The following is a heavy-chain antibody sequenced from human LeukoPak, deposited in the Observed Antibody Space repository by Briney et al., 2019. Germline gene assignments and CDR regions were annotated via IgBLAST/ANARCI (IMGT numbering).Heavy chain of an antibody. J-gene: IGHJ6*03. Sequence: SETLSLTCDVYGDSFSNYFWTWIRQTPGQGLEWIAEINRSGKTSYNPSLESRVTISIDTSKNQFSLKVNSVTAADTAVYYCARGPPHDYCSRSGGCLTSTPYYYMDVWGKGTTVTVSS. CDR1: GDSFSNYF. V-gene: IGHV4-34*01. CDR2: INRSGKT. D-gene: IGHD2-2*01. CDR3: ARGPPHDYCSRSGGCLTSTPYYYMDV.